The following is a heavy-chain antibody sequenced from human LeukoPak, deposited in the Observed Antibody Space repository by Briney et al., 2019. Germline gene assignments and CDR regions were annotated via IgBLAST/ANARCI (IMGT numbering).Heavy chain of an antibody. Sequence: GGSLRLSCAASGFTFSDDYMSWVRQAPGRGLEWLSSISSSGTTIYYADSVKGRFTISRDNTKNSMYLQMNSLRAEDTAVYYCARDLSAVAGKDRTDYWGQGTLVTVSS. CDR1: GFTFSDDY. CDR3: ARDLSAVAGKDRTDY. D-gene: IGHD6-19*01. J-gene: IGHJ4*02. V-gene: IGHV3-11*04. CDR2: ISSSGTTI.